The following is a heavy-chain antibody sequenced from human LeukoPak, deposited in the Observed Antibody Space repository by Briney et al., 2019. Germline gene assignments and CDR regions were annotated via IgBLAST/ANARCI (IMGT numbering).Heavy chain of an antibody. CDR1: GGSISSGGYS. V-gene: IGHV4-30-2*01. CDR2: IYHSGST. J-gene: IGHJ4*02. CDR3: ARDKSSLAVRGVYFDY. D-gene: IGHD3-10*01. Sequence: SETLSLTCAVSGGSISSGGYSWSWIRQPPGKGLEWIGYIYHSGSTNYNPSLKSRVTISVDTSKNQFSLKLSSVTAADTAVYYCARDKSSLAVRGVYFDYWGQGTLVTVSS.